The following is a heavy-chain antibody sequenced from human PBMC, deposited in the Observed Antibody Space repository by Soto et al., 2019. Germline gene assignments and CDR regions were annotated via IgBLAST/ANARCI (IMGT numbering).Heavy chain of an antibody. J-gene: IGHJ4*02. CDR3: ARGSHKLHSYDSSGFYHYIDY. Sequence: SETLSLTCAVYGGSFSDYSWTWIRQPPGKGLEWIGEINDSGSTNYTPSLERRVTISRDTSKNRFSLKLSSVTAADTAVYYCARGSHKLHSYDSSGFYHYIDYWGQGSLVTVSS. CDR2: INDSGST. CDR1: GGSFSDYS. D-gene: IGHD3-22*01. V-gene: IGHV4-34*01.